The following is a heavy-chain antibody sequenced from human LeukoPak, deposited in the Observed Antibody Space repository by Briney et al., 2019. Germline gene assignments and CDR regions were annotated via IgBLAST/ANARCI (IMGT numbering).Heavy chain of an antibody. Sequence: GASVKVSCKVSGYTLSEVSMHWVRQAPGKGLEWMGGFDPEDGERIYAQKFQGRVTMTEDTSTDTAYMELSSLRSEDTAVYYCATDRGYSYGLLAFDYWGQGTLVTVSS. CDR2: FDPEDGER. CDR3: ATDRGYSYGLLAFDY. J-gene: IGHJ4*02. D-gene: IGHD5-18*01. CDR1: GYTLSEVS. V-gene: IGHV1-24*01.